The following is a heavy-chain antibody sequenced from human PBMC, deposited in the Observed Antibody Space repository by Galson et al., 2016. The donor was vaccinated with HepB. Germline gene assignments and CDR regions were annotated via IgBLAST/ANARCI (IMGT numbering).Heavy chain of an antibody. V-gene: IGHV3-53*01. CDR2: IYSGGST. CDR3: ARLSWQWLVPIFDY. J-gene: IGHJ4*02. CDR1: GFTVSSNY. Sequence: SLRLSCAASGFTVSSNYMSWVRQAPGKGLEWVSVIYSGGSTYYADSGKGRFTISRDNSKNTLYLQTNSLRAEDTAVYYCARLSWQWLVPIFDYWGQGTLVTVSS. D-gene: IGHD6-19*01.